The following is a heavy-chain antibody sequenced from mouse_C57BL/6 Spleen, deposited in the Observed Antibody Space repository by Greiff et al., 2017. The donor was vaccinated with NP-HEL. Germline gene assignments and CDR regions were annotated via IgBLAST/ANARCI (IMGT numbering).Heavy chain of an antibody. CDR3: ARVRWSYFDY. CDR1: GFTFSDYG. Sequence: EVHLVESGGGLVKPGGSLKLSCAASGFTFSDYGMHWVRQAPEKGLEWVAYISSGSSTIYYEDTVKGRFTISRDNAKNTLFLQMTSLRSEDTAMYYCARVRWSYFDYWGQGTTLTVSS. D-gene: IGHD1-1*02. J-gene: IGHJ2*01. CDR2: ISSGSSTI. V-gene: IGHV5-17*01.